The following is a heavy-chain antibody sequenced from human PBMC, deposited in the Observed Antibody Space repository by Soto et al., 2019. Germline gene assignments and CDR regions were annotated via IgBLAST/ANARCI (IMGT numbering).Heavy chain of an antibody. CDR3: ARDGGSY. CDR1: GFTFSGYA. V-gene: IGHV3-30-3*01. J-gene: IGHJ4*02. D-gene: IGHD3-16*01. Sequence: QVQLVESGGGVVQPGRSLRLSCAASGFTFSGYAMHWVRQAPGKGLEWVAVISHDGSNKYYADSVKGRFTISRDNSKNTLYLQLTSLRAEDRAVYYCARDGGSYWGQGTLVIVS. CDR2: ISHDGSNK.